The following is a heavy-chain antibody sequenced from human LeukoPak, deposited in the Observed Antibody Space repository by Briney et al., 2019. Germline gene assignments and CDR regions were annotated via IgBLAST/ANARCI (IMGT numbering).Heavy chain of an antibody. V-gene: IGHV4-59*01. CDR1: GGSISSYY. CDR2: IFYSGST. D-gene: IGHD2-2*01. CDR3: ARDCSSTSCFDY. J-gene: IGHJ4*02. Sequence: SETLSLTCTVSGGSISSYYWSWIRLPPGKGLEWIGYIFYSGSTNYNPSLKSRVTISVDTSKNQFSLKLSSVTAADTAVYYCARDCSSTSCFDYWGQGTLVTVSS.